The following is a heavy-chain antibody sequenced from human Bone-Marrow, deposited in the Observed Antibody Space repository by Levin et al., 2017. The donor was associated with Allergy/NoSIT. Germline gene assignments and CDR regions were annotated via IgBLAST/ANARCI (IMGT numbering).Heavy chain of an antibody. CDR2: IGIGGDT. CDR1: GFTFNSYD. CDR3: ARSRAGVPMDV. D-gene: IGHD6-6*01. V-gene: IGHV3-13*01. Sequence: GGSLRLSCAASGFTFNSYDMHWVRQGTGKGLEWVSGIGIGGDTYYPGSVKGRFTISRENDKNSLYLQMNSLRAGDTAVYYCARSRAGVPMDVWGQGTTVTVSS. J-gene: IGHJ6*02.